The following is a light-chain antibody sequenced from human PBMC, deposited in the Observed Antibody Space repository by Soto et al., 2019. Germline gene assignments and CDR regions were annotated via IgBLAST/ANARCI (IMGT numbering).Light chain of an antibody. CDR3: CSYGGSYTWV. CDR1: SGDVGGYNF. J-gene: IGLJ3*02. V-gene: IGLV2-11*01. CDR2: DVS. Sequence: QSVLTQPRSVSGSPGQSVTISCTGASGDVGGYNFVSWYQQHPGKAPTPMIFDVSQRPSGVPDRFSGSKSGNTASLTISGLQAEDEADYYCCSYGGSYTWVFGGGTKLTV.